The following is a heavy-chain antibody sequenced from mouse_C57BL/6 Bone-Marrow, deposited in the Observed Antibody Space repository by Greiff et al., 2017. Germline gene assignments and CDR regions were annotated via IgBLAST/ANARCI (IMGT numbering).Heavy chain of an antibody. CDR3: AIGYYYGSKGMDY. D-gene: IGHD1-1*01. CDR2: IHPNSGST. CDR1: GYTFTSYW. V-gene: IGHV1-64*01. J-gene: IGHJ4*01. Sequence: VQLQQPGAELVKPGASVKLSCKASGYTFTSYWMHWVKQRPGQGLEWIGMIHPNSGSTNYNEKFKSKATLTVDKSSSTAYMQLSSLTSEDSAVYYCAIGYYYGSKGMDYWGQGTSVTVSS.